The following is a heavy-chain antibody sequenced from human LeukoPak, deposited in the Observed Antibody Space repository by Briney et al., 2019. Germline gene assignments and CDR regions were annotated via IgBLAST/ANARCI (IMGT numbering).Heavy chain of an antibody. CDR3: TWMATIFTVDY. J-gene: IGHJ4*02. D-gene: IGHD5-12*01. CDR1: GLTFSDAW. V-gene: IGHV3-15*01. Sequence: GESLRLSCVLSGLTFSDAWMSWVRQAPGKGLEWVGRIRNDRITDYAAPVQGRFSISRDNSKNTFYLQMNSLRTEDTGMYFCTWMATIFTVDYWGQGTLVTVS. CDR2: IRNDRIT.